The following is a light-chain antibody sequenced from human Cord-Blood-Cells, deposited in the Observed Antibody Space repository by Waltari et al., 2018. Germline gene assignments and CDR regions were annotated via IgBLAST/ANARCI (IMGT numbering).Light chain of an antibody. Sequence: DIQMTQSPSTLSASVGDRATITCRASQSISSWLAWYQQKPGKAPKLLIYKASSLESGVPSRFSGSGSGTEFTLTISSLQPDDFATYYCQQYNSYSSITFGQGTRLEIK. CDR3: QQYNSYSSIT. CDR1: QSISSW. CDR2: KAS. V-gene: IGKV1-5*03. J-gene: IGKJ5*01.